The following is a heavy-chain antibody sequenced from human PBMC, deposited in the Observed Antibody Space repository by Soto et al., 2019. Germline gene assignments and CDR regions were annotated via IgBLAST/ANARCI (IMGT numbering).Heavy chain of an antibody. J-gene: IGHJ3*02. Sequence: SETLSLTCAVYGGSFSGYYWSWIRQPPGKGLEWIGEINHSGSTNYNPSLKSRVTISVDTSKNQFSLKLSSVTAADTAVYYCARGAGRYGAFDIWGQGTMVTVSS. CDR1: GGSFSGYY. CDR2: INHSGST. CDR3: ARGAGRYGAFDI. D-gene: IGHD6-19*01. V-gene: IGHV4-34*01.